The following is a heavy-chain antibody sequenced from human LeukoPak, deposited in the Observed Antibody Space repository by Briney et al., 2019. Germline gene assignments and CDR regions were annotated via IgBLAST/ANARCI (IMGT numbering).Heavy chain of an antibody. J-gene: IGHJ4*02. CDR1: GYTFTSYY. V-gene: IGHV1-46*01. CDR2: INPSGGST. D-gene: IGHD1-26*01. CDR3: ASERELLGFDY. Sequence: ASVEVSCKASGYTFTSYYMHWVRQAPGQGLEWMGIINPSGGSTSYAQKFQGRVTMTRDTSTSTVYMELSSLRSEDTAVYYCASERELLGFDYWGQGTLVTVSS.